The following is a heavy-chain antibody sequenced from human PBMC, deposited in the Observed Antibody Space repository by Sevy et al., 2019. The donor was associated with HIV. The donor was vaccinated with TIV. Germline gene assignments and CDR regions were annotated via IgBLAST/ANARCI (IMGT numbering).Heavy chain of an antibody. CDR1: GGSISSLNYY. Sequence: SETLSLTCTVSGGSISSLNYYWSWIRQPPGKGLQWIGYIYYSGSTNYNPSLKSRVTMSLDTSKNQFSLKLSSVTAADTAIYYCARESIATVGDFDYWGQRTLVTVSS. V-gene: IGHV4-61*01. J-gene: IGHJ4*02. CDR3: ARESIATVGDFDY. CDR2: IYYSGST. D-gene: IGHD6-13*01.